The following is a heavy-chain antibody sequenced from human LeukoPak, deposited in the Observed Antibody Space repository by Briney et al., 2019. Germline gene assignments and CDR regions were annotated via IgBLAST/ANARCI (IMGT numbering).Heavy chain of an antibody. V-gene: IGHV4-59*01. D-gene: IGHD6-6*01. CDR2: IYYSGST. Sequence: SETLSLTCTVSGGSISSYYWSWIRQPPGKGLEWIGYIYYSGSTNYYPSLKSRVTISVDTSKNQFSLKLSSVTAADTAVYYCARSSTMKSALSRFDYWGQGTLVTVSS. CDR1: GGSISSYY. J-gene: IGHJ4*02. CDR3: ARSSTMKSALSRFDY.